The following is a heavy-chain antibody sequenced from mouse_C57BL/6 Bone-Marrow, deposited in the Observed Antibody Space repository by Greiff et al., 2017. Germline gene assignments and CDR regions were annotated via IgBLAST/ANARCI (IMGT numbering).Heavy chain of an antibody. CDR2: IDPETGGT. Sequence: VQLQQSGAELVRPGASVTLSCKASGYTFTDYEMHWVKQTPVHGLEWIGAIDPETGGTAYNQKFKGKAILTADKSSSTAYMELRSLTSEDSAVXYCTITTVVADYWGQGTTLTVSS. CDR3: TITTVVADY. CDR1: GYTFTDYE. J-gene: IGHJ2*01. D-gene: IGHD1-1*01. V-gene: IGHV1-15*01.